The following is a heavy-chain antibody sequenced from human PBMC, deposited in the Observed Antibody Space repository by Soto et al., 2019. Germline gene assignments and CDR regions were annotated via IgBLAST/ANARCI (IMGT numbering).Heavy chain of an antibody. J-gene: IGHJ5*02. CDR2: IYYSGST. V-gene: IGHV4-59*08. D-gene: IGHD2-15*01. Sequence: SETLSLTCTVSGGSISSYYWSWIRQPPGKGLEWIGYIYYSGSTNYNPSLKSRVTISVDTSKNQFSLKLSSVTAADTAVYYCARRTRLVAFDPWGQGTLVTVSS. CDR3: ARRTRLVAFDP. CDR1: GGSISSYY.